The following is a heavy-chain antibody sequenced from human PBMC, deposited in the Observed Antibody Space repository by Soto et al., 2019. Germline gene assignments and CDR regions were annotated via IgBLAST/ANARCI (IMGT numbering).Heavy chain of an antibody. Sequence: QVQLVESGGGVVQPGRSLRLSCAASGFTFSSYAMHWVRQAPGKGLEWVAVISYDGSNKYYADSVKGRFTISRDNSKNTLYLQMNSLRAEGTAVYYCARILYEGGWGQGTLVTVSS. J-gene: IGHJ4*02. D-gene: IGHD3-22*01. V-gene: IGHV3-30-3*01. CDR1: GFTFSSYA. CDR3: ARILYEGG. CDR2: ISYDGSNK.